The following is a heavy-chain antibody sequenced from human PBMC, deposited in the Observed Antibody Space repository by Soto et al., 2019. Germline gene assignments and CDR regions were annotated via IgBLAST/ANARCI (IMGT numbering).Heavy chain of an antibody. D-gene: IGHD1-26*01. V-gene: IGHV5-10-1*01. Sequence: XESLKLSCKFSGYSFTSYLISLVRQMPGKGLEWMGRIDPSDSYTNYSPSFQGHVTISADKSICTAYLQWSSLKASDTAMYYCILGATHDAFDIWGQGTMVTVS. J-gene: IGHJ3*02. CDR2: IDPSDSYT. CDR3: ILGATHDAFDI. CDR1: GYSFTSYL.